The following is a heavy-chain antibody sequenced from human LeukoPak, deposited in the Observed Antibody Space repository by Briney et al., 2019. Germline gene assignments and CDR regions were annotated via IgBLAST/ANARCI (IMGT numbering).Heavy chain of an antibody. J-gene: IGHJ5*02. CDR2: IYYSGST. V-gene: IGHV4-59*08. D-gene: IGHD2-2*02. CDR3: ARAKGVVVVPAAIRVGDWFDP. CDR1: GGSISSYY. Sequence: SETLSLTCTVSGGSISSYYWSWIRQPPGKGLEWIGYIYYSGSTNYNPSLKSRVTISVDTSKNQFSLKLSSVTAADTAVYYCARAKGVVVVPAAIRVGDWFDPWGQGTLVTVSS.